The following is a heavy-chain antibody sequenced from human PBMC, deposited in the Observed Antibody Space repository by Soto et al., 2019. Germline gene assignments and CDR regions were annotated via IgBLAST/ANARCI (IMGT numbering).Heavy chain of an antibody. V-gene: IGHV3-23*01. CDR1: GFTFSSYA. Sequence: GGSLRLSCAASGFTFSSYAMSWVRQAPGKGLEWVSAISGSGGSTYYADSVKGRFTISRDNSENTLYLQMNSLRAEDTAVYYCAKDLYSSSWPAGMDVWGQGTTVTVSS. D-gene: IGHD6-13*01. J-gene: IGHJ6*02. CDR2: ISGSGGST. CDR3: AKDLYSSSWPAGMDV.